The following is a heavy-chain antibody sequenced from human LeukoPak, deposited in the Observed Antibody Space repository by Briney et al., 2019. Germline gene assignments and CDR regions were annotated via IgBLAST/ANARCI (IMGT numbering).Heavy chain of an antibody. CDR2: INHSGST. V-gene: IGHV4-34*01. CDR3: ARGYGPGSYYHY. D-gene: IGHD3-10*01. CDR1: GGSFSGYY. Sequence: SETLSLTCTVYGGSFSGYYWSWIRQPPGKGLEWIGEINHSGSTNCNPSLKSRVTISVDTSKNQFSLKLSSVTAADTAVYYCARGYGPGSYYHYWGQGTLVTVSS. J-gene: IGHJ4*02.